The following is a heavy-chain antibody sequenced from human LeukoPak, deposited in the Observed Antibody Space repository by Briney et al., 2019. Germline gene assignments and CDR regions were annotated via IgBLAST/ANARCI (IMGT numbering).Heavy chain of an antibody. CDR3: ATIKRGNIYGYFDF. CDR2: MLDTVTT. V-gene: IGHV4-59*11. CDR1: GGSMNSHY. D-gene: IGHD5-18*01. J-gene: IGHJ4*02. Sequence: SETLSLTCTVSGGSMNSHYWGWIRQPPGKGLEWIGYMLDTVTTKDNPSLKSRFTLSADTSKNQFSLRLTSVTAADTAVYYCATIKRGNIYGYFDFWGQGILVTVSS.